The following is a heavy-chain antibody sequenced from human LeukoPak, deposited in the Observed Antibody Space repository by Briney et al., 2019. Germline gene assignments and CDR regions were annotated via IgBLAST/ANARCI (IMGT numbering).Heavy chain of an antibody. J-gene: IGHJ4*02. V-gene: IGHV3-23*01. Sequence: GGSLRLSCAASGFTFSSYAMSWVRQAPGKGLEWVSAISGSGGSTYYADSVKGRFTISRDNAKNSLYLQMNSLRDEDTAVYYCARGYYDSSGYYYFDYWGQGTLVTVSS. D-gene: IGHD3-22*01. CDR3: ARGYYDSSGYYYFDY. CDR2: ISGSGGST. CDR1: GFTFSSYA.